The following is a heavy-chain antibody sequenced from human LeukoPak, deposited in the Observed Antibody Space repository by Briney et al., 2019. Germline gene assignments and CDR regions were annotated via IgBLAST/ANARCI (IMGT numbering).Heavy chain of an antibody. J-gene: IGHJ4*02. V-gene: IGHV4-39*01. D-gene: IGHD2-2*02. CDR2: IYYSGST. Sequence: PSETLSLTCTVSGGSIRSSDYYWGWIRQPPGKGLEWIGCIYYSGSTYYNPSLKSRVTISIDTSKNQFSLKVSSVTAADTAVFYCARLRYSGRLPDYWGQGTLVTVSS. CDR3: ARLRYSGRLPDY. CDR1: GGSIRSSDYY.